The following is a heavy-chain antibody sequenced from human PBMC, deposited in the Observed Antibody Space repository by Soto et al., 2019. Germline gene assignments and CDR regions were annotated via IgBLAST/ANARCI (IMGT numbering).Heavy chain of an antibody. CDR3: ARGGGDYYDSSGYQHYYYYYGMDV. D-gene: IGHD3-22*01. CDR1: GGTFSSYA. V-gene: IGHV1-69*12. J-gene: IGHJ6*02. CDR2: IIPIFGTA. Sequence: QVQLVQSGAEVKKPGSSVKVSCKASGGTFSSYAISWVRQAPGQGLEWMGGIIPIFGTANYAQKFQGRVTITADESPSTADMELSSLRSEDTAVYYCARGGGDYYDSSGYQHYYYYYGMDVWGQGTTVTVSS.